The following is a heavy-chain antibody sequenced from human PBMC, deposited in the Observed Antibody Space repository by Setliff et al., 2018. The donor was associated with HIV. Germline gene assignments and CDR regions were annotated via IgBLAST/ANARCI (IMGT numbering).Heavy chain of an antibody. V-gene: IGHV4-30-2*01. CDR2: IYHVGGT. D-gene: IGHD2-15*01. Sequence: PSETLSLTCTFSGASLSSGYYYWSWIRQPAGKGLEWVGYIYHVGGTYYNPSLRSRVTISVDRSKNLFSLKLTSVTAADTAVYYCAKGPVSGVDLWGQGTLVTVSS. J-gene: IGHJ5*02. CDR3: AKGPVSGVDL. CDR1: GASLSSGYYY.